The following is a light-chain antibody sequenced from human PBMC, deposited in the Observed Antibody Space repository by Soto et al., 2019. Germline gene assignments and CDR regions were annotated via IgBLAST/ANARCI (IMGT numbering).Light chain of an antibody. J-gene: IGKJ1*01. V-gene: IGKV1-5*03. Sequence: EIQVTQSPSSLSASVGDRVTITCRASQSISSWLAWYQQKQGKAHKXLIYKASTLKSGVPSRFSGIGSGTGLTLTISSLQPDDGATYDGQHYNSYSEAFGQGTKVDIK. CDR3: QHYNSYSEA. CDR1: QSISSW. CDR2: KAS.